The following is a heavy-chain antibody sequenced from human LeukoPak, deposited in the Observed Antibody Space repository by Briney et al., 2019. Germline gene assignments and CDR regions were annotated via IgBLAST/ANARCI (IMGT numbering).Heavy chain of an antibody. CDR2: ISSSSSYI. D-gene: IGHD6-19*01. V-gene: IGHV3-21*01. CDR1: GFTFSSYS. J-gene: IGHJ6*04. CDR3: AKHNGYSSGWYDSYNYWGMNV. Sequence: PGGSLRLSCAASGFTFSSYSMNWVRQAPGKGLEWVSSISSSSSYIYYADSVKGRFTISRDNAKNSLYLQMNSLRAEDTAVYYCAKHNGYSSGWYDSYNYWGMNVGAKGPRVTVS.